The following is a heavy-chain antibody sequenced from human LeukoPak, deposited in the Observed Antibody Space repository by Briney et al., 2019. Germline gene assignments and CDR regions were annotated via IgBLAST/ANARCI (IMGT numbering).Heavy chain of an antibody. CDR1: GGSVTNNRYY. Sequence: KPSETLSLTCNVSGGSVTNNRYYWGWIRQPPGKGLEWIASIYYGGSTYYSPSLQSRLSISVDTSKNQFSLKLSSVTAADTAVYYCARHSPPGNSKSPYFFDYWGQGTLVTVSS. J-gene: IGHJ4*02. V-gene: IGHV4-39*01. D-gene: IGHD4-11*01. CDR2: IYYGGST. CDR3: ARHSPPGNSKSPYFFDY.